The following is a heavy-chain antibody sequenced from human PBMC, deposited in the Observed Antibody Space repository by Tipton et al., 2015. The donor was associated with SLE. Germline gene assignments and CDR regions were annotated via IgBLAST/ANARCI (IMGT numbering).Heavy chain of an antibody. V-gene: IGHV3-74*01. CDR3: AREVVVPAAIRDSYIMAV. J-gene: IGHJ6*02. D-gene: IGHD2-2*01. CDR1: GFTFSSYW. CDR2: INSDGSTT. Sequence: SLRLSCAASGFTFSSYWMHLVRQAPGKVLVWVSHINSDGSTTSYADSVKGRFTISRDNAKNTLYLQMNSLRAEDTAVYFCAREVVVPAAIRDSYIMAVWGQGTTVTVSS.